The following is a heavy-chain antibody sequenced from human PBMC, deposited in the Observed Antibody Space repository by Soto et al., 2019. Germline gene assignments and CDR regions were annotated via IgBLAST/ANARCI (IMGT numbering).Heavy chain of an antibody. CDR3: ARESGGATATLDYYYFYMDV. V-gene: IGHV1-2*04. J-gene: IGHJ6*03. CDR2: VNPNSGVT. Sequence: QVQLVQSGAEVKKPGASVTVSCRSSGDTFPDYYMHWVRQAPGQGLAWMGWVNPNSGVTKYAQKFQGWLTMTRDTSIRTVYMQLSTMRSDDTALYYCARESGGATATLDYYYFYMDVWGTGTTVTVSS. CDR1: GDTFPDYY. D-gene: IGHD5-12*01.